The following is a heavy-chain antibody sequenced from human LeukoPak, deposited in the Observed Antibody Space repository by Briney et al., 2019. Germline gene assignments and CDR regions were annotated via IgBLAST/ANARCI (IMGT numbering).Heavy chain of an antibody. CDR3: ARGAEWLQDYFYY. Sequence: GASVNVSCKASGYTFTSYGISWVRQAPGQGLEWMGWISAYSGNTKYAQILQGRVTITTDTSTSTAHMELRSLRSDDTAVYYCARGAEWLQDYFYYCGQGTLVTVSS. V-gene: IGHV1-18*01. CDR2: ISAYSGNT. D-gene: IGHD3-3*01. CDR1: GYTFTSYG. J-gene: IGHJ4*02.